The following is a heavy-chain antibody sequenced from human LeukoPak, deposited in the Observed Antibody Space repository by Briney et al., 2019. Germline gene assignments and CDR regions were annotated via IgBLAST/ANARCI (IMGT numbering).Heavy chain of an antibody. CDR1: GGSMSDYY. CDR3: ARDYTMTHAFDI. V-gene: IGHV4-59*01. Sequence: QVQLQESGPGLVKPWETLSLTCTVSGGSMSDYYWSWIRQPPGKGLEWIGYIYSTGSTNYNPSLKSRVTISVDTPKNQFFLKLNSVTAADTALYYCARDYTMTHAFDIWGQGTLVTVSS. D-gene: IGHD3-22*01. J-gene: IGHJ3*02. CDR2: IYSTGST.